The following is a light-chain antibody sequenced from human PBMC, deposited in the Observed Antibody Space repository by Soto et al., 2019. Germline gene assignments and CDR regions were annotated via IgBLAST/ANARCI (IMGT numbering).Light chain of an antibody. CDR2: AAS. J-gene: IGKJ1*01. CDR3: QHYNSYSEA. Sequence: IQMTQSPSSLSASVGDRVSITCRASQSISNYLNWYQQKPGKAPKVLIYAASSLQSGVPSRFSGSGSGTEFTLTISSLQPDDFATYYCQHYNSYSEAFGQGTKVDI. V-gene: IGKV1-16*01. CDR1: QSISNY.